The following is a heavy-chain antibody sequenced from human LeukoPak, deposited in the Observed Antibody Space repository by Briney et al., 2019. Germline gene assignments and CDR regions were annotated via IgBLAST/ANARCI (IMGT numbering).Heavy chain of an antibody. D-gene: IGHD1-26*01. CDR1: GYTFTGYY. V-gene: IGHV1-2*04. CDR2: INPNSGGT. CDR3: ARGHQSREGLNWFDP. J-gene: IGHJ5*02. Sequence: GASVKVSCKASGYTFTGYYMHWVRQAPGQGLEWMGWINPNSGGTNYAQKFQGWVTMTRDTSISTAYMELSRLRSDDTAVYYCARGHQSREGLNWFDPWGQGTLVTVSS.